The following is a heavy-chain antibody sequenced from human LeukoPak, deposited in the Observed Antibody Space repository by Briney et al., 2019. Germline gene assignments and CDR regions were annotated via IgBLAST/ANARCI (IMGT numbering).Heavy chain of an antibody. V-gene: IGHV1-24*01. CDR1: GYSLTELS. Sequence: ASVKVSCKVSGYSLTELSMHWVRQAPGKGLEWMGGFDPEDGETIYAQKFQGRVTMTEDTSTDTAYMELSSLRSEDTAVYYCATLDDNSGYYSLDYWSHGTLVTVSS. J-gene: IGHJ4*01. CDR2: FDPEDGET. CDR3: ATLDDNSGYYSLDY. D-gene: IGHD3-22*01.